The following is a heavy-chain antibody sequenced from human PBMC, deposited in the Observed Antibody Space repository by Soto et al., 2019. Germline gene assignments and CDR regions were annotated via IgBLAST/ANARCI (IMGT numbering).Heavy chain of an antibody. J-gene: IGHJ6*01. D-gene: IGHD2-2*01. CDR3: ATRGYCISSGCREGYYAMEV. V-gene: IGHV3-23*01. Sequence: DVQLLESGGDLVQPGGSLRLSCTASGFTFSNYAMSWVRQAPGKGLEWVSAIRSSGTGTYYADSVQGRFTISRDNSQNPLYLQMNSLRDDDTAVYYCATRGYCISSGCREGYYAMEVWGQGTTVTVSS. CDR2: IRSSGTGT. CDR1: GFTFSNYA.